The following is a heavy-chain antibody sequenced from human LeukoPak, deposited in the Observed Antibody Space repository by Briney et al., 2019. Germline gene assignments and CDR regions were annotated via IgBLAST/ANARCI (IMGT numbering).Heavy chain of an antibody. CDR2: INHSGST. J-gene: IGHJ4*02. CDR3: ARREGYDILTGYYADY. D-gene: IGHD3-9*01. V-gene: IGHV4-34*01. Sequence: SETLSLTCGVYGGSFSGYYWSWIRQPPGKGLEWIGEINHSGSTNYNPSLKSRVTISVDTSKNQFSLKLSSVTAADTAVYYCARREGYDILTGYYADYWGQGTLVTVSS. CDR1: GGSFSGYY.